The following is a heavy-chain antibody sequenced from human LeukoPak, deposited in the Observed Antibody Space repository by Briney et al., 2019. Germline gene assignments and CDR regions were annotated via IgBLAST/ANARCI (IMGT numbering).Heavy chain of an antibody. Sequence: SETLSLTCTVSGGSISSSSYYWGWIRQPPGKGLEWIGSIYYSGSTYYNPSLKRRVTISVDTSNNQFSLKLSSVTAADTAVYYCASGLFFDYWGQGTLVTVSS. CDR2: IYYSGST. D-gene: IGHD2-21*01. CDR1: GGSISSSSYY. V-gene: IGHV4-39*01. J-gene: IGHJ4*02. CDR3: ASGLFFDY.